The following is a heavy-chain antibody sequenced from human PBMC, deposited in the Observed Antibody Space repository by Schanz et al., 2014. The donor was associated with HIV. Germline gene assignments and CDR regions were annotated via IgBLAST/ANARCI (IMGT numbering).Heavy chain of an antibody. Sequence: QVQLLQSGPEVRKPGASVKVSCKASGYIFSAYYMHWVRQAPGQGPEWMGWINPNSGGSKFAQKFQGRVTLTTDTSINTAYMEMTRLTSHDTAVYYCARLGPIVVVPGPLAWYFDLWGRGTLVTVSS. CDR2: INPNSGGS. CDR1: GYIFSAYY. CDR3: ARLGPIVVVPGPLAWYFDL. J-gene: IGHJ2*01. D-gene: IGHD2-2*01. V-gene: IGHV1-2*02.